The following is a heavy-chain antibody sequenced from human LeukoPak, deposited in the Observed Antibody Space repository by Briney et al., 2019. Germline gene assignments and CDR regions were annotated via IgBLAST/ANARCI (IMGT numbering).Heavy chain of an antibody. Sequence: GGSLRLSCAASGFTFSSYMVTWVRQAPGKGLEWVSSISSGSSYIYYADSVKGRFTISRDNAKNSLYLQMNSLRAEDTAVYYCARAVDSGSYYDAFDHWGQGTMVTVSS. D-gene: IGHD1-26*01. CDR3: ARAVDSGSYYDAFDH. CDR2: ISSGSSYI. V-gene: IGHV3-21*01. CDR1: GFTFSSYM. J-gene: IGHJ3*01.